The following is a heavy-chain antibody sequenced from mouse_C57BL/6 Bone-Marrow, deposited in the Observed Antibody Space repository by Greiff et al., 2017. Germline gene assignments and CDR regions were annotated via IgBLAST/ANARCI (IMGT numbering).Heavy chain of an antibody. CDR2: IRSKSNNYAT. D-gene: IGHD1-1*02. V-gene: IGHV10-1*01. J-gene: IGHJ2*01. Sequence: EVKLVESGGGLVQPKGSLKLSCAASGFSFNTYAMNWVRQAPGKGLEWVARIRSKSNNYATSYADSVKDRFTISKDDSESLLYLQMNNVNTEDSAMYYCVRWCAYWGQGTPLTVSS. CDR3: VRWCAY. CDR1: GFSFNTYA.